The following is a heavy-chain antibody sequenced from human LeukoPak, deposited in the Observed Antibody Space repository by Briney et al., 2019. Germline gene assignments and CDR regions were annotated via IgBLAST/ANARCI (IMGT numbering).Heavy chain of an antibody. CDR3: AKDTTSYSSGWFRYAFDI. J-gene: IGHJ3*02. CDR1: GFTFSSYA. V-gene: IGHV3-23*01. Sequence: GGSLRLSCAASGFTFSSYAMSWVRQAPGKGLEWVSAISGSGGSTYYADSVKGRFTISRDNSRNTLYLQMNSLRAEDTAVYYCAKDTTSYSSGWFRYAFDIWGQGTMVTVSS. D-gene: IGHD6-19*01. CDR2: ISGSGGST.